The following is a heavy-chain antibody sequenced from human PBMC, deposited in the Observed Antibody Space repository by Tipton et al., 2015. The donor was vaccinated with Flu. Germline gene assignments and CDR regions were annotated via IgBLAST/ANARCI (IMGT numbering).Heavy chain of an antibody. J-gene: IGHJ5*01. CDR1: GGSISSSSYY. CDR2: IYYTGYP. D-gene: IGHD3-16*01. CDR3: AKVLFGWVES. Sequence: TLSLTCTVSGGSISSSSYYWGWIRQPPGKGLKWIGSIYYTGYPYYNSSLKSRLAMSIDTSKKQFSLRLSSVTAADTAVYYCAKVLFGWVESWAQGTLVTVSS. V-gene: IGHV4-39*07.